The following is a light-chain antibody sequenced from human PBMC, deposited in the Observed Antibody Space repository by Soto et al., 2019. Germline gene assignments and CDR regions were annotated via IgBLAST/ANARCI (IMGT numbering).Light chain of an antibody. CDR2: AAS. CDR1: QTISTW. CDR3: QKYNSGGPLT. J-gene: IGKJ4*01. Sequence: DIQMTQSPSTLSASVGYRFTITCRASQTISTWLAWYQQKPGKAPELLIYAASTLQSGVPSRFRGSGSGTHFTLTIRSLQPDDVATYYCQKYNSGGPLTFGGGTTVDIK. V-gene: IGKV1-27*01.